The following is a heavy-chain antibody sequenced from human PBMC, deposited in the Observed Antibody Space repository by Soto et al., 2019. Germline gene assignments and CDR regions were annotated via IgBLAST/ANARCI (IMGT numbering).Heavy chain of an antibody. CDR1: GFTFSSYA. Sequence: LGGSLRLSCEVSGFTFSSYAMSWVRQAPGKGLEWVSTISRTGGSTFYADSVKGRFTISRDMSKNTLYMQLNSLRVDDTAVYYCAKDSRSNSRIRWGQGTLVTVSS. CDR3: AKDSRSNSRIR. J-gene: IGHJ4*02. CDR2: ISRTGGST. V-gene: IGHV3-23*01. D-gene: IGHD4-4*01.